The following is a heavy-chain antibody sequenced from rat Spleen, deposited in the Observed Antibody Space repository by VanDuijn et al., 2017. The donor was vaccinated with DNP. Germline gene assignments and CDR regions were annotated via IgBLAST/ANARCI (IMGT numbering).Heavy chain of an antibody. J-gene: IGHJ2*01. V-gene: IGHV5-27*01. CDR3: TTGYGY. Sequence: EVQLVESGGGLVQPGRSLKLSCAASGFTFSNYAMAWVRQAPTKGLEWVASITNSGDSTYYRDSVKGRFTISRDNAKITLYLQMDSLRSEDTATYYCTTGYGYWGQGVMVTVSS. D-gene: IGHD1-4*01. CDR1: GFTFSNYA. CDR2: ITNSGDST.